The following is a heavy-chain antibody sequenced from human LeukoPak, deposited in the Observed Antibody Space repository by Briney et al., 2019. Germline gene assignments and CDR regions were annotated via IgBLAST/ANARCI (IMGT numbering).Heavy chain of an antibody. J-gene: IGHJ4*02. CDR1: GGSISSNY. Sequence: PETLSLTCTVSGGSISSNYWSWIRQPPGEGLEWIGYIYYSGSTIYNPSPKSRVTISVDTSKNQFSLKLSSVTAADTAVYYCARRAYSSGYYYFDYWGQGTLVTVSS. CDR2: IYYSGST. V-gene: IGHV4-59*01. CDR3: ARRAYSSGYYYFDY. D-gene: IGHD3-22*01.